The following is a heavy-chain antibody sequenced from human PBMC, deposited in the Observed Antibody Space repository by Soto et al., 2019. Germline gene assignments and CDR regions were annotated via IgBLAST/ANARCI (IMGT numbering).Heavy chain of an antibody. Sequence: ASVKVSCKASGYTFTSYGISWVRQAPGQGLEWMGWISAYNGNTNYAQKLQGRVTMTTDTSTSTAYMELRSLRSDDTAVYYCSREGRDGYNYWAYFDYWGQGTLVTVSS. V-gene: IGHV1-18*01. CDR2: ISAYNGNT. CDR3: SREGRDGYNYWAYFDY. D-gene: IGHD5-12*01. J-gene: IGHJ4*02. CDR1: GYTFTSYG.